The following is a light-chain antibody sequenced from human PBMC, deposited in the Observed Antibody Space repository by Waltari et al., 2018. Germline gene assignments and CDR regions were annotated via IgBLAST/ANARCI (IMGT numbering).Light chain of an antibody. CDR1: SSDVGRYNY. Sequence: QSALTQPPSASGSPGQSVTISCTGTSSDVGRYNYVSWYQHHPGEAPKLIIPDVSKRPAGVPDLFSGSKSGNTASLTVSGPQPEDEADYYCSSFAGYNTPFVFGTGTKVTVL. CDR2: DVS. J-gene: IGLJ1*01. CDR3: SSFAGYNTPFV. V-gene: IGLV2-8*01.